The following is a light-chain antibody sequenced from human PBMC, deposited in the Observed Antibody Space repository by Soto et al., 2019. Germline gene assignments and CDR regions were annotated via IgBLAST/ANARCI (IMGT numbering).Light chain of an antibody. CDR3: QQYGDSPL. CDR1: QNIGTF. J-gene: IGKJ3*01. CDR2: AAS. V-gene: IGKV1-39*01. Sequence: DIQMTQSPSSLSASVGDRVTITCRASQNIGTFLNWYQQKPGKAPEVLIYAASNLQSGVPSRFSGSGSGTDFTLTISRLEPEDFAVYYCQQYGDSPLFGPGTKVDIK.